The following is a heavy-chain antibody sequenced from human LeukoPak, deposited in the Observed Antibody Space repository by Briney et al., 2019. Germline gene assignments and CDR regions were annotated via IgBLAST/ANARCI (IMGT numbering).Heavy chain of an antibody. CDR1: GCTFSSYA. J-gene: IGHJ4*02. CDR3: AREELGKRRNYFDY. Sequence: GGSLRLSCAASGCTFSSYAMSWVRQAPGKGLEWVAVITYDGSNKYYADSVKGRFTISRDNSKNTLYLQMNSLRAEDTAVYYCAREELGKRRNYFDYWGQGTLVTLSS. V-gene: IGHV3-30-3*01. D-gene: IGHD7-27*01. CDR2: ITYDGSNK.